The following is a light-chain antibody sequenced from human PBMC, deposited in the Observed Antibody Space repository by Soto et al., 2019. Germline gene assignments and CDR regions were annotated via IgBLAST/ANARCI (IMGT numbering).Light chain of an antibody. CDR2: GAS. J-gene: IGKJ1*01. V-gene: IGKV3-20*01. Sequence: EIVLTQSPGTLSLSPGERATLSCRASQSVSSSYLAWYQQKPGQAPRLLIYGASSRATGIPDRFSGSGSGTDFTLTISRLEPEDFAVYYCQHFWTFGHGTKVEIK. CDR3: QHFWT. CDR1: QSVSSSY.